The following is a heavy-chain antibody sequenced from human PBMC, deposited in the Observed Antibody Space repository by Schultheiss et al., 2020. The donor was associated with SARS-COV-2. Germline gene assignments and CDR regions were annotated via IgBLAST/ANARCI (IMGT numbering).Heavy chain of an antibody. D-gene: IGHD2-2*01. CDR2: ISGIGDST. Sequence: GGSLRLSCAASGFTFSSYWMSWVRQAPGKGLEWVSVISGIGDSTYYADSVKGRFTISRDNSKNTLYLQMNSLRAEDTAVYYCAKAQVVPAAIGDYWGQGTLVTVSS. CDR1: GFTFSSYW. J-gene: IGHJ4*02. CDR3: AKAQVVPAAIGDY. V-gene: IGHV3-23*01.